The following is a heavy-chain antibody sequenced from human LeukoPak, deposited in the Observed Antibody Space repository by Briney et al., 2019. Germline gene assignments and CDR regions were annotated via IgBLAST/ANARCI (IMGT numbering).Heavy chain of an antibody. J-gene: IGHJ4*02. CDR2: IDQDGSAT. CDR1: GFTFSNYW. Sequence: GGSLRLSCAASGFTFSNYWMSWVRQAPGKGPEWVANIDQDGSATYYVDSVKGRFTISRDNAKNSLYLQMSSLRAEDTAVYYCARNPAKVVPAVYWGQGTLVTVSS. D-gene: IGHD2-2*01. CDR3: ARNPAKVVPAVY. V-gene: IGHV3-7*01.